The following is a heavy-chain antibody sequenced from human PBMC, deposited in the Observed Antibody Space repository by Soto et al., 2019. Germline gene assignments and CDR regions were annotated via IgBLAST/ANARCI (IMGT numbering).Heavy chain of an antibody. V-gene: IGHV4-30-4*01. D-gene: IGHD3-22*01. CDR2: IYYSGST. Sequence: SETLSLTCTVSGGSISSGDYYWSWIRQPPGKGLEWIGYIYYSGSTYYNPSLKSRATISVDTSKNQFSLKLSSVTAADTAVYYCARGPNDSSGYELDYWGQGTLVTVSS. CDR1: GGSISSGDYY. J-gene: IGHJ4*02. CDR3: ARGPNDSSGYELDY.